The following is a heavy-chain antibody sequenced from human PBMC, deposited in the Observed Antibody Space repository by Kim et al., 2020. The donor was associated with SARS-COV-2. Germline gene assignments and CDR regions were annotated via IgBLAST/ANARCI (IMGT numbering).Heavy chain of an antibody. CDR1: GFTFSAYA. CDR3: TRTYDSDWFFFEY. CDR2: ISGSGDDT. V-gene: IGHV3-23*01. Sequence: GGSLRLSCAASGFTFSAYAMSWVRQAPGRGLEWVSAISGSGDDTYYADAVKGRVTVTRDNSENALLLQIISLRADDTALYYCTRTYDSDWFFFEYWGQGTLVTVSS. D-gene: IGHD3-9*01. J-gene: IGHJ4*02.